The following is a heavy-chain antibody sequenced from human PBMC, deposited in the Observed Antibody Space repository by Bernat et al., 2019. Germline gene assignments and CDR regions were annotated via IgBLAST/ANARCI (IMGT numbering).Heavy chain of an antibody. V-gene: IGHV4-34*01. CDR1: GGSFSGYY. CDR3: ASVFGGNSAYWYFEL. D-gene: IGHD4-23*01. J-gene: IGHJ2*01. CDR2: INHSGST. Sequence: QVQLQQWGAGLLKPSETLSLTCAVYGGSFSGYYWSWIRQPPGKGLEGIGEINHSGSTNYNPSLKSRVTISVDTCKNQFSLKLASVTAADTAVYYCASVFGGNSAYWYFELWGRGTLVTVSS.